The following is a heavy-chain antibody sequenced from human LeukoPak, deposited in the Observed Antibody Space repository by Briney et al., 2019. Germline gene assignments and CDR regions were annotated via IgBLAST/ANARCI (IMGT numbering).Heavy chain of an antibody. CDR1: GYTFTSYG. V-gene: IGHV1-18*01. CDR2: ISAYNGNT. D-gene: IGHD1-26*01. J-gene: IGHJ6*02. CDR3: ARDRGSWYYYGMDV. Sequence: ASVTVSCKASGYTFTSYGISWVRQAPGQGLEWMGWISAYNGNTNYAQKLQGRVTMTTDTSTSTAYMELRSLRSDDTAVYYCARDRGSWYYYGMDVWGQGTTVTVSS.